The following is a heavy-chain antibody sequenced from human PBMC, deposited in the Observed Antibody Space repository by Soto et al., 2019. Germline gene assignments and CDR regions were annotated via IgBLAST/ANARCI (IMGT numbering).Heavy chain of an antibody. Sequence: GGSLRLSCAASGFTFSSYGMHWVRQAPGKGLEWVAVIWYDGSNKYYADSVKGRFTISRDNSKNTLYLQMNSLRAEDTAVYYCARDLMAGLVRLAFDYWGQGTLVTVSS. J-gene: IGHJ4*02. CDR3: ARDLMAGLVRLAFDY. CDR1: GFTFSSYG. D-gene: IGHD6-19*01. V-gene: IGHV3-33*01. CDR2: IWYDGSNK.